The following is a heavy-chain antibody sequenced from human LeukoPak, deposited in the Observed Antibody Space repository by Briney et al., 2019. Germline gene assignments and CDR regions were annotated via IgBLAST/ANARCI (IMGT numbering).Heavy chain of an antibody. CDR1: GGSFSGYY. Sequence: SETLSLTCAVYGGSFSGYYWSWIRQPPGKGLEWIGEINHSGSTNYNPSLKSRVTISVDTSKIQFSLKLSSVTAADTAVYYCARGGRRTYYYDSSGRLFDYWGQGTLVTVSS. D-gene: IGHD3-22*01. J-gene: IGHJ4*02. V-gene: IGHV4-34*01. CDR2: INHSGST. CDR3: ARGGRRTYYYDSSGRLFDY.